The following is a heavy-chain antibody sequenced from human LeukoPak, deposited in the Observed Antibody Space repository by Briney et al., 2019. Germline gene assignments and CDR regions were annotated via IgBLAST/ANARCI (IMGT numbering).Heavy chain of an antibody. CDR2: IRSKANSHAT. J-gene: IGHJ4*02. CDR3: TRHLDYYDSSGYYYRDY. D-gene: IGHD3-22*01. V-gene: IGHV3-73*01. CDR1: GFTFSGSA. Sequence: GGSLRLSCAASGFTFSGSAMHWVRQASGKGLEWVGRIRSKANSHATAYAASVKGRFTISRDDSKNTAYLQMNSLKTEDTAVYYCTRHLDYYDSSGYYYRDYWGQGTLVTVSS.